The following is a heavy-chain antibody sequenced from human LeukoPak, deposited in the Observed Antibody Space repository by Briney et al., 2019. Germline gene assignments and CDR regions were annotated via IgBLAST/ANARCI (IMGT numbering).Heavy chain of an antibody. D-gene: IGHD1-26*01. CDR2: ISGSGGST. CDR1: GFTFSSYA. J-gene: IGHJ4*02. Sequence: GGSLRLSCAASGFTFSSYAMSWVRQAPGKGLEWVSAISGSGGSTYYADSVKGRFTISRDNSKNTLYPQMNSLRAEDTAVYYCAKSSGSYQDVDYWGQGTLVTVSS. V-gene: IGHV3-23*01. CDR3: AKSSGSYQDVDY.